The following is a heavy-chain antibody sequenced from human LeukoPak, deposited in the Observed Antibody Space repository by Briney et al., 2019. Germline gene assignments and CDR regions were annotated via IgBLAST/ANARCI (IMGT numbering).Heavy chain of an antibody. Sequence: GASVKVSCKASRGTFSSYAISWVRQAPGQGLEWMGRIIPIFGTANYAQKFQGRVAITTDESTSTAYMELSSLRSEDTAVYYCALDSSSTVDYWGQGTLVTVCS. CDR1: RGTFSSYA. CDR3: ALDSSSTVDY. J-gene: IGHJ4*02. CDR2: IIPIFGTA. V-gene: IGHV1-69*05. D-gene: IGHD6-6*01.